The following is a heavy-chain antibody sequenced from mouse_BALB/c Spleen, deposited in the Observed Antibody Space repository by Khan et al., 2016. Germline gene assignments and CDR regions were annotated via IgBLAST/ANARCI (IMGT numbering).Heavy chain of an antibody. CDR3: NAGDYDAMDY. J-gene: IGHJ4*01. CDR2: IDPENGDT. Sequence: EVQLQESGAELVRSGDSVKLSCTASGFNIKDYYMHWVKQRPEQGLEWIGWIDPENGDTEYAPKFQGKATMTADTSSNTAYLQLSSLTSEDTAVYYWNAGDYDAMDYWGQGTSVTVSS. CDR1: GFNIKDYY. V-gene: IGHV14-4*02.